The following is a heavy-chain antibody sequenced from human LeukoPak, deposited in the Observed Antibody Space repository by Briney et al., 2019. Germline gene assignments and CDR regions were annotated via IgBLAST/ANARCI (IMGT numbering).Heavy chain of an antibody. J-gene: IGHJ6*04. Sequence: PGGSLRLSCAASGFTFSSYGMHWVRQAPGKGLEWVAVIWYDGSNKYYVDSVKGRSTISRDNSKNTLYLQMNSLRVEDTAVYYCARPYCSGGTCYFLAMDVWGKGTTVIVSS. D-gene: IGHD2-15*01. CDR2: IWYDGSNK. CDR1: GFTFSSYG. V-gene: IGHV3-33*08. CDR3: ARPYCSGGTCYFLAMDV.